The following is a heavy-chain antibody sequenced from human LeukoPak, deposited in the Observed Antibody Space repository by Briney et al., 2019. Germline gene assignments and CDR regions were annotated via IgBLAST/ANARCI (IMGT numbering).Heavy chain of an antibody. Sequence: GGSLRLSCVGSGFTFNDHSMHWVRQAPGEGLEWVSSISSRSTYIYYVDSVKGRFTISRDNAKNSVYLQMNGLRAEDTALYYCAREVYSKYEGDALDVWGQGTTVTVSS. D-gene: IGHD4-11*01. CDR2: ISSRSTYI. J-gene: IGHJ6*02. CDR1: GFTFNDHS. V-gene: IGHV3-21*06. CDR3: AREVYSKYEGDALDV.